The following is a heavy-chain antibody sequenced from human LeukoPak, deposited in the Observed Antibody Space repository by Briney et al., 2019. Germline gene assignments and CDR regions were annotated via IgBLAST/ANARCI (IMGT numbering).Heavy chain of an antibody. D-gene: IGHD3-9*01. CDR1: GFTFSSYG. CDR2: IRYDGSNK. V-gene: IGHV3-30*02. CDR3: ANGGPILTGYYPFDY. Sequence: GGSLRVSSAAPGFTFSSYGMHWVRQAPGKGLEWVAFIRYDGSNKYYADSVKGRLTISRDNSKNTLYLQMNSPRAEDTAVYYCANGGPILTGYYPFDYWGQGTLVTVSS. J-gene: IGHJ4*02.